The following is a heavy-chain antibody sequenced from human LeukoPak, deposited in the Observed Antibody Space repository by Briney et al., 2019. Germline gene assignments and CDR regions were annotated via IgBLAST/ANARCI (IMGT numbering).Heavy chain of an antibody. V-gene: IGHV4-61*02. D-gene: IGHD1-26*01. CDR2: IYTSGST. CDR3: ARDLGGSYSSETWFDP. CDR1: GGSISSGSYY. Sequence: SETLSLTCTVSGGSISSGSYYCSWIRQPAGKGLEWIGRIYTSGSTNYSPSLKSRVTISVDTSKNQFSLKLSSVTAADTAVYYCARDLGGSYSSETWFDPWGQGTLVTVSS. J-gene: IGHJ5*02.